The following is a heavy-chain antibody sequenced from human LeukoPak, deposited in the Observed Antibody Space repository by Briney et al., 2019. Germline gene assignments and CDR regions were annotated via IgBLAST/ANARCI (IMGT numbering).Heavy chain of an antibody. V-gene: IGHV4-38-2*02. Sequence: SETLSLTCTVSGYSISSGYYWGWIRQPPGKGLEWIGSIYHSGSTYYNPSLKSRVTISVDTSKNQFSLKLSSVTAADTAVYYCARATISIGVVIIQDAFDIWGQGTMVTVSS. CDR3: ARATISIGVVIIQDAFDI. CDR1: GYSISSGYY. CDR2: IYHSGST. J-gene: IGHJ3*02. D-gene: IGHD3-3*01.